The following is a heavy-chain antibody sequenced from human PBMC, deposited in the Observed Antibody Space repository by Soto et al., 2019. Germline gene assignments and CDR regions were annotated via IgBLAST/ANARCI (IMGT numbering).Heavy chain of an antibody. J-gene: IGHJ5*02. Sequence: QLVQSGAEVKKPGSSVRVSCRASGATFSTYPLTWVRQAPGHGLEWMGGIIPVSGSTNYPQKLFDRLTITAGISTKTSYMELRGLRPEDTAVYYCARMGGRYNRGWFYPWAQGTLVIVSS. CDR1: GATFSTYP. CDR2: IIPVSGST. D-gene: IGHD3-16*01. CDR3: ARMGGRYNRGWFYP. V-gene: IGHV1-69*06.